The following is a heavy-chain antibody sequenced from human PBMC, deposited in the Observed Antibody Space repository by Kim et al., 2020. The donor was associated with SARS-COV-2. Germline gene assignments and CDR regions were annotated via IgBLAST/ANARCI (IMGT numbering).Heavy chain of an antibody. J-gene: IGHJ6*02. Sequence: SVKVSCKASGFTFTSSAMQWVRQARGQRLEWIGWIVVGSGNTNYAQKFQERVTITRDMSTSTAYMELSSLRSEDTAVYYCAAEGSSGRRPGNYGMDVWGQGTTVTVSS. CDR2: IVVGSGNT. CDR1: GFTFTSSA. D-gene: IGHD6-19*01. V-gene: IGHV1-58*02. CDR3: AAEGSSGRRPGNYGMDV.